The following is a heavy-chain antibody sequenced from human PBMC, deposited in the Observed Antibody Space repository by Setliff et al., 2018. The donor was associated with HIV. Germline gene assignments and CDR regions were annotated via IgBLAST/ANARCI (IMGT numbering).Heavy chain of an antibody. Sequence: TSETLSLTCDVSSHSINSGYYWGWIRQPPGKGLEWIGSIYHSGSTYYNPSLKSRVTISLDTSNNHFSLKLSSVTAADTAVYFCARGFRNEYEFSGYMDVWGNGTMVTVSS. CDR3: ARGFRNEYEFSGYMDV. CDR1: SHSINSGYY. D-gene: IGHD1-1*01. V-gene: IGHV4-38-2*01. J-gene: IGHJ6*03. CDR2: IYHSGST.